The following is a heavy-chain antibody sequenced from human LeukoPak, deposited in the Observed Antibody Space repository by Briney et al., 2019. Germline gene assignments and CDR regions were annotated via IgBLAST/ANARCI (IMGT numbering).Heavy chain of an antibody. J-gene: IGHJ5*02. Sequence: GASLQISCKGSGSSFTSYWIGWVRQLPGKGLEWMGIIYPGDSDTRYSPSFQGQVTISADKSISTAYLQWSSLKASDTAMYYCARRVFDRNWFDPWGQGTLVTVSS. D-gene: IGHD2-8*01. CDR3: ARRVFDRNWFDP. CDR2: IYPGDSDT. V-gene: IGHV5-51*01. CDR1: GSSFTSYW.